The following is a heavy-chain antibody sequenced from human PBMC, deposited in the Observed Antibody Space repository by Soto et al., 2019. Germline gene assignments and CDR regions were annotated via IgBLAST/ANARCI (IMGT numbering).Heavy chain of an antibody. CDR3: ARWPTDYYDNSANYFLDY. Sequence: QVQLVQSGAEVKKPGDSVKVSCKASGYTFITYGVSWVRQAPGQGLDWLGWISTYNGNTRYAERLQGRVTMTTDTTTNTAYMELRNLRSDDTAVYYCARWPTDYYDNSANYFLDYWGQGTLVTVSS. CDR1: GYTFITYG. J-gene: IGHJ4*02. V-gene: IGHV1-18*01. CDR2: ISTYNGNT. D-gene: IGHD3-22*01.